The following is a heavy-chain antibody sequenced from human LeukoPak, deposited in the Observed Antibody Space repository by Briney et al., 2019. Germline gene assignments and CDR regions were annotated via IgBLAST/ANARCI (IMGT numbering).Heavy chain of an antibody. D-gene: IGHD6-19*01. Sequence: SETLSLTCTVSGGSISSYYWSWIRQPPGKGLEWIGYIYYSGSTNYNPSPKSRVTISVDTSKNQFSLKLSSVTAADTAGYYAARGPKAVAGTVYYYGMDVWGQGTTVTVSS. CDR1: GGSISSYY. CDR2: IYYSGST. J-gene: IGHJ6*02. CDR3: ARGPKAVAGTVYYYGMDV. V-gene: IGHV4-59*01.